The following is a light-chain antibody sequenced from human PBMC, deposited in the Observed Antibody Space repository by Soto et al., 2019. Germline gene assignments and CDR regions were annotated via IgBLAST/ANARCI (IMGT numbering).Light chain of an antibody. J-gene: IGLJ1*01. V-gene: IGLV2-14*01. CDR3: SSYTSSSTI. CDR2: DVS. CDR1: SSDVGGYNY. Sequence: ALTQPASVSGSPGQSITISCTGTSSDVGGYNYVSWYQQHPGKAPKLMIYDVSNRPSGVSNRFSGSKSGNAASLTISGLQAEDEADYYCSSYTSSSTIFGTGTKVTVL.